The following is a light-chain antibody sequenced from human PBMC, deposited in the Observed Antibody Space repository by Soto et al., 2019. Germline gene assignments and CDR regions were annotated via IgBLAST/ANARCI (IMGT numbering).Light chain of an antibody. CDR1: QSVSSY. CDR2: VAS. Sequence: EMVMTQSPATLSVSPGERATLSCRASQSVSSYLAWYEQKPGQPPRLLIYVASTRAAGIPARFSGSGSGTDFTLTLSSLQSEDFAVYYCQQYKDWPPRFGQGTKVEIK. V-gene: IGKV3-15*01. CDR3: QQYKDWPPR. J-gene: IGKJ1*01.